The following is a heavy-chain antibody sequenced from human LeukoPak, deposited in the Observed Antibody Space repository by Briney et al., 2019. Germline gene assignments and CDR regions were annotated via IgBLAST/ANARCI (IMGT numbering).Heavy chain of an antibody. J-gene: IGHJ4*02. CDR2: ISWNSGSI. CDR3: AKDRDYYDSSGCLDY. D-gene: IGHD3-22*01. Sequence: PGGSLRLSCAASGFTFDDYAMHWVRQAPGKGLEWVSGISWNSGSIGYADSVKGRFTISRDNAKNSLYLQMNSLRAEDTALYYCAKDRDYYDSSGCLDYWGQGTLVTVSS. V-gene: IGHV3-9*01. CDR1: GFTFDDYA.